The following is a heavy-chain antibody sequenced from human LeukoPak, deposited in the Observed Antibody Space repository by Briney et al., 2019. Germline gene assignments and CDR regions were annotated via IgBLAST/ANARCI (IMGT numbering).Heavy chain of an antibody. CDR3: ARDPGAYSSSPIDY. D-gene: IGHD6-6*01. Sequence: GGSLRLSYAASGFTFSRYEMNWVRQAPGKGREWVSYISSSGSTIYYADSVKGRFTISRDNAKNSLYLRMNRLRPEDTAVYYWARDPGAYSSSPIDYWGQRTLVTVSS. V-gene: IGHV3-48*03. CDR1: GFTFSRYE. CDR2: ISSSGSTI. J-gene: IGHJ4*02.